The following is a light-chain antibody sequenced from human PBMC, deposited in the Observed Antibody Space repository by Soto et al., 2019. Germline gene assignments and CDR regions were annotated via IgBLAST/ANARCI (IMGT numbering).Light chain of an antibody. Sequence: QAVLTQPPSVSGAPGQRVTISCTGSSSNIGAGYDVHWYQQFPGTAPKLLIYGNSNRPSGVPDRFSGSKSGTSASLAFTGLQAEDEADYYCQSYDSSLSGVFGSGTKVTVL. J-gene: IGLJ1*01. CDR3: QSYDSSLSGV. CDR2: GNS. CDR1: SSNIGAGYD. V-gene: IGLV1-40*01.